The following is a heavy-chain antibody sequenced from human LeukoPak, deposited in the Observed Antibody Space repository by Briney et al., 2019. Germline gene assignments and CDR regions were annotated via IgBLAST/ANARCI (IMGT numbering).Heavy chain of an antibody. CDR2: IYYGGST. Sequence: SQALSLTCTGSGGSISSGGYYWSWPRQPPGTGLEWLGYIYYGGSTNYNPPLKSRVTISVDTSKNQCPLKLSSVTAADTAVYYCARERGDNWNVGPWGQGTLVTVSS. CDR1: GGSISSGGYY. D-gene: IGHD1-20*01. J-gene: IGHJ1*01. CDR3: ARERGDNWNVGP. V-gene: IGHV4-61*08.